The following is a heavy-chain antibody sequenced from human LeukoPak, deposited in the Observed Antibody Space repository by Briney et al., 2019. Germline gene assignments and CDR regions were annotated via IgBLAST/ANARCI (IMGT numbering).Heavy chain of an antibody. Sequence: GGSLRLSCAASGFTFSDYYMSWIRHAPGKGLEWVSYISSSSSYTNYADSVKGRFTISRDNAKNSLYLQMNSLRAEDTAVYYCARVGYYDSSGQYYFDYWGQGTLVTVSS. CDR3: ARVGYYDSSGQYYFDY. J-gene: IGHJ4*02. V-gene: IGHV3-11*05. CDR1: GFTFSDYY. D-gene: IGHD3-22*01. CDR2: ISSSSSYT.